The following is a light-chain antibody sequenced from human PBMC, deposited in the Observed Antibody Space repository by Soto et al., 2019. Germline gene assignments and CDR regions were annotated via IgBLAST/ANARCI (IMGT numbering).Light chain of an antibody. CDR3: QQYNNWPPKYT. Sequence: EIVMTQSPATLSVSPGERATLSCRASQSVSSNLAWYQQKPGQAPRLLIYGASTRATGIPARFSGSGSGTDFTLTLSSLQSEDFAVYYCQQYNNWPPKYTFGQGTKLEIK. V-gene: IGKV3-15*01. J-gene: IGKJ2*01. CDR2: GAS. CDR1: QSVSSN.